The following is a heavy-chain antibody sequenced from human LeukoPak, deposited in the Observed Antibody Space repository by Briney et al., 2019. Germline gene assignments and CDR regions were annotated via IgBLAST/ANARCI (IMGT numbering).Heavy chain of an antibody. CDR1: GASISNWY. CDR3: ARVATIGDFDY. D-gene: IGHD5-12*01. V-gene: IGHV4-59*01. CDR2: IYYSGST. Sequence: PSETLSLTCSVSGASISNWYWSWIRQPPGKGLEWIGYIYYSGSTNYNPSLKSRVTISVDTSKNQFSLKLSSVTAADTAVYYCARVATIGDFDYWGQGTLVTVSS. J-gene: IGHJ4*02.